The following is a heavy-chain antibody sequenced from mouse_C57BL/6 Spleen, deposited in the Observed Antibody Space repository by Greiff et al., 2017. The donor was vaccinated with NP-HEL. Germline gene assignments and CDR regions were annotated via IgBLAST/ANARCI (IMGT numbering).Heavy chain of an antibody. CDR2: ISYDGSN. V-gene: IGHV3-6*01. Sequence: DVQLVESGPGLVKPSQSLSLTCSVTGYSITSGYYWNWIRQFPGNKLEWMGYISYDGSNNYNPSLKNRISITRDTSKNQFFLKLNSVTTEDTATYYCARDTLITTVGYFDVWGTGTTVTVSS. CDR3: ARDTLITTVGYFDV. D-gene: IGHD1-1*01. J-gene: IGHJ1*03. CDR1: GYSITSGYY.